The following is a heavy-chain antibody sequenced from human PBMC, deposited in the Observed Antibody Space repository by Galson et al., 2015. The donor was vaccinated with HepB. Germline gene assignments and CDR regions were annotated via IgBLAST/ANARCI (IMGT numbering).Heavy chain of an antibody. J-gene: IGHJ5*02. CDR1: GFTFSSYA. Sequence: SLRLSCAASGFTFSSYAMHWVRQAPGKGLEWVAVISYDGSNKYYADSVKGRFTISRDNSKNTLYLQMNSLRAEDTAVYYCARDALVGELWTPWDNWFDPWGQGTLVTVSS. V-gene: IGHV3-30-3*01. CDR3: ARDALVGELWTPWDNWFDP. CDR2: ISYDGSNK. D-gene: IGHD3-10*01.